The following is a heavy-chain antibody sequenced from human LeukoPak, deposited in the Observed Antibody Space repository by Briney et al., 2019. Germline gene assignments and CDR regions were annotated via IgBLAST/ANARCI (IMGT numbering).Heavy chain of an antibody. Sequence: GGSLRLSCAASGFTFSSYAMSWVRQAPGKGLEWVSAISGSGGTTYYADSVEGRFTISRDNSKNTLFLQMNSLRAEDTAVYYCAKQAAMVSFDYWGRGTLVTVSS. V-gene: IGHV3-23*01. D-gene: IGHD5-18*01. CDR2: ISGSGGTT. CDR1: GFTFSSYA. CDR3: AKQAAMVSFDY. J-gene: IGHJ4*02.